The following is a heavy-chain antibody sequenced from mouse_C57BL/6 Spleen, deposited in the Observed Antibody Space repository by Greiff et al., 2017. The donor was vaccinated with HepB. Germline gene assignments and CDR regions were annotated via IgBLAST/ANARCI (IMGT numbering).Heavy chain of an antibody. CDR1: GFTFSSYA. J-gene: IGHJ3*01. CDR2: ISDGGSYT. Sequence: EVQLVESGGGLVKPGGSLKLSCAASGFTFSSYAMSWVRQTPEKRLEWVATISDGGSYTYYPDNVKGRFTISRDNAKNNLYLQMSHLKSEDTAMYYCARDRDFYYYGSSPFAYWGQGTPVTVSA. V-gene: IGHV5-4*01. D-gene: IGHD1-1*01. CDR3: ARDRDFYYYGSSPFAY.